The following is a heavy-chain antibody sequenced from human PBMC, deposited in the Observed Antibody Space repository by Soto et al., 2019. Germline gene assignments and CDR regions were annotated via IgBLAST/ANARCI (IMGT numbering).Heavy chain of an antibody. CDR1: GYTFTSYG. D-gene: IGHD5-12*01. Sequence: ASVKVSCKASGYTFTSYGISLVRQAPGQGLEWMGWISAYNGNTNYAQKLQGRVTMTTDTSTSTAYMELRSMRSDDTAVYYCARDRSGYSGYDYYYYYYMDVWGKGTTVTVSS. CDR2: ISAYNGNT. V-gene: IGHV1-18*01. CDR3: ARDRSGYSGYDYYYYYYMDV. J-gene: IGHJ6*03.